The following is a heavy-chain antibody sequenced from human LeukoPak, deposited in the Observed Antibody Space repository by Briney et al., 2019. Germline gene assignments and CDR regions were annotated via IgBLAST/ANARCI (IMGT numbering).Heavy chain of an antibody. CDR1: GYTFTSYG. CDR2: ISTYNGNT. V-gene: IGHV1-18*01. J-gene: IGHJ4*02. CDR3: AGGRDAGIKVAVPDTPLTNFDY. D-gene: IGHD6-19*01. Sequence: ASVKVSCKASGYTFTSYGISWVRQAPGQGLEWMGWISTYNGNTNYAQKLQGRVTMTTDTSTSTAYMELRSLRSDDTAVFYCAGGRDAGIKVAVPDTPLTNFDYWGQGTLVTVSS.